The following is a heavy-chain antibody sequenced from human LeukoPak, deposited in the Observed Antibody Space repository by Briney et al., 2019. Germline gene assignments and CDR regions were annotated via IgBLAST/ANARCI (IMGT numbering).Heavy chain of an antibody. V-gene: IGHV1-18*01. CDR1: GYTFTSYG. CDR2: ISAYNGNT. J-gene: IGHJ4*02. Sequence: AASVKVSCKASGYTFTSYGISWVRQAPGQGLEWMGWISAYNGNTNYAQKLQGRVTMTTDTSTSTAYMELRSLRSDDTAVYYCARETDYDYVWGSYRYPDYWGQGTLVTVSS. CDR3: ARETDYDYVWGSYRYPDY. D-gene: IGHD3-16*02.